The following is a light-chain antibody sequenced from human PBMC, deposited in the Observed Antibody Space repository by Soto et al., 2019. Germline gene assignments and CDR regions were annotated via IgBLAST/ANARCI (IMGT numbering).Light chain of an antibody. J-gene: IGKJ4*01. Sequence: AIQMTQSPSSLSASLGDRATITCRASQGIKNDLGWYQQKPGKAPKLLISAASSLESGVPSRFSGSGSGTDFTLTITSLQPEDFATYYCLQDYNSPYTFGGGTRVEVK. CDR3: LQDYNSPYT. V-gene: IGKV1-6*01. CDR2: AAS. CDR1: QGIKND.